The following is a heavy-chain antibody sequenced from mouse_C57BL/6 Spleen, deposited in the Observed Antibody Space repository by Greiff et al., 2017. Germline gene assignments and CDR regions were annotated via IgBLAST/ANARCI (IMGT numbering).Heavy chain of an antibody. J-gene: IGHJ1*03. Sequence: QVQLKQPGAELVKPGASVKLSCKASVYTFTSYWMHWVKQRPGRGLEWIGRIDPNSGGTKYNEKFKSKATLTVDKPSSTAYMQLSSLTSEDSAVYYCARSVYYSKALYFDVWGTGTTVTFSS. CDR3: ARSVYYSKALYFDV. CDR2: IDPNSGGT. D-gene: IGHD2-5*01. V-gene: IGHV1-72*01. CDR1: VYTFTSYW.